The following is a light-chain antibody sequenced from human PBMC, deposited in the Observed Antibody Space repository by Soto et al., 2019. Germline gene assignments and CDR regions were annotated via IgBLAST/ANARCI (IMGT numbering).Light chain of an antibody. Sequence: QAVVTQPASVSGSPGQSITISCTGTSSDVGSYNLVSWYQQHPGKAPKLMIYEVSKRPSGVSNRFSGSTSGNTASLTISGLQAEDEADYYCCSYAGSSTVVFGGGTKLTVL. CDR3: CSYAGSSTVV. CDR2: EVS. J-gene: IGLJ2*01. CDR1: SSDVGSYNL. V-gene: IGLV2-23*02.